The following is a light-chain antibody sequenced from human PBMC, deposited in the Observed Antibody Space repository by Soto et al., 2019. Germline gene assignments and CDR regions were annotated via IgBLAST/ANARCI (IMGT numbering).Light chain of an antibody. J-gene: IGLJ1*01. CDR1: SSDVGGYNY. CDR3: SSYTNINTRACV. CDR2: EVT. V-gene: IGLV2-14*01. Sequence: QSALTQPRSVSGSPGQSVTISCTGTSSDVGGYNYVSWYQQYPGKAPKLMIYEVTDRPSGVFNRFSGSKSGNTASLTISGLQAEDEAEYYCSSYTNINTRACVFGTGTKLTVL.